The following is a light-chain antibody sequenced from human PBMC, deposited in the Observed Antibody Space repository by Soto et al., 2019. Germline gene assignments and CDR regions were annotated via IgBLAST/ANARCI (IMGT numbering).Light chain of an antibody. CDR1: SSDVGGYKY. CDR2: DVS. Sequence: QSALTQPASVSGSPGQSITISCTGTSSDVGGYKYVSWYQQHPGEAPKLMIYDVSNRPSGVSNRFSGSKSGNTASLTISGLQAEYEADYYCSSYTSSSTLVVFGGGTKLTVL. CDR3: SSYTSSSTLVV. J-gene: IGLJ2*01. V-gene: IGLV2-14*01.